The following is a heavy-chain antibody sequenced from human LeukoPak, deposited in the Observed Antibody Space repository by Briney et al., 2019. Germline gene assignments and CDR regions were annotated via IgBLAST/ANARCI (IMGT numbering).Heavy chain of an antibody. J-gene: IGHJ6*03. CDR1: GFTFNTYR. Sequence: GWSLTLSCVVSGFTFNTYRMNWVRQAGGKRLERVANINENGCDQDYEDSLKGRFTVSRDEAQNSLHLQINGLKIEDTAVYYCARRSGLRLDCSGELGRYRYYYSMDVWGQGTTVTVSS. CDR3: ARRSGLRLDCSGELGRYRYYYSMDV. V-gene: IGHV3-7*01. D-gene: IGHD3-10*01. CDR2: INENGCDQ.